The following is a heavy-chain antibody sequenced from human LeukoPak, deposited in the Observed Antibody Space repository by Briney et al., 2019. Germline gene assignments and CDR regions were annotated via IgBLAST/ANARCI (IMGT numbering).Heavy chain of an antibody. D-gene: IGHD4-17*01. J-gene: IGHJ4*02. CDR1: GFTFRSYA. CDR3: ARDTADY. CDR2: ISYDGSNK. Sequence: GRSLRLSCAASGFTFRSYAMHWVRQAPGKGLEWVAVISYDGSNKYYADSVKGRFTISRDNSKNTLYLQMNSLRAEDTAVYYCARDTADYWGQGTLVTVSS. V-gene: IGHV3-30-3*01.